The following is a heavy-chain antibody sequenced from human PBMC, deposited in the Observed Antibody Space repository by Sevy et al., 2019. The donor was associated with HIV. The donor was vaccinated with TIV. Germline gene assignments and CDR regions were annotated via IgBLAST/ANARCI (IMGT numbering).Heavy chain of an antibody. CDR1: GFDFANAW. CDR2: IKSITEGGAA. V-gene: IGHV3-15*07. Sequence: GGSLRLSCTASGFDFANAWMNWVRQAPGKGLEWVGHIKSITEGGAADYAAPVKGRFTISRHDSKNTLYLQMNSLKAEDTAVYYCSTDDLISYWGRGTLVTVSS. J-gene: IGHJ4*02. CDR3: STDDLISY.